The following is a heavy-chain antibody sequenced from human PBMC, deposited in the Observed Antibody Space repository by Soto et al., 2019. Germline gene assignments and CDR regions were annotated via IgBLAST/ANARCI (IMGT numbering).Heavy chain of an antibody. CDR3: TTGETGTTFDY. CDR2: IKSKTDGGTT. Sequence: GGSLRLSCAASGFTFSNAWMSWVRQAPGKGLEWVGRIKSKTDGGTTDYAVPVKGRFTISRDDSKNTLYLQMNSLKTEDTAVYYCTTGETGTTFDYWGQGTLVTVSS. J-gene: IGHJ4*02. D-gene: IGHD1-7*01. V-gene: IGHV3-15*01. CDR1: GFTFSNAW.